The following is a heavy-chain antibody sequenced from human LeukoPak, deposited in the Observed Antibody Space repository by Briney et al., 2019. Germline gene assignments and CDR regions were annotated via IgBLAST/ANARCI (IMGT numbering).Heavy chain of an antibody. CDR3: ARAGYFRIDY. CDR1: GGSISSSSSY. D-gene: IGHD3-9*01. J-gene: IGHJ4*02. Sequence: KASETLSLTCTVSGGSISSSSSYWGWIRQPPGKGLEWIGSIYHSGSTYYNPSLKSRVTISVDTSKNQFSLKLSSVTAADTAVYYCARAGYFRIDYWGQGTLVTVSS. V-gene: IGHV4-39*07. CDR2: IYHSGST.